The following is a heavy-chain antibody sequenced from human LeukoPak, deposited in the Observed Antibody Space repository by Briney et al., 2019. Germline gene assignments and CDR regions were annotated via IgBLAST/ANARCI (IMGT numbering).Heavy chain of an antibody. J-gene: IGHJ4*02. V-gene: IGHV3-48*01. D-gene: IGHD3/OR15-3a*01. CDR1: GLTFSSYG. CDR3: ARTGLGLYSFDY. CDR2: ITGSLSSI. Sequence: GGTLRLSCAASGLTFSSYGMNWVRQAPGKGLEWVSYITGSLSSIHYAESVKGRFTISRDNAKNSVYLQMNGLRLEDTAVYYCARTGLGLYSFDYWGQGIQVTISS.